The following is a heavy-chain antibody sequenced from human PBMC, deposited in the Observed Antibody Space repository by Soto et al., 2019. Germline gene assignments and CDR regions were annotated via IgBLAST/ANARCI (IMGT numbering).Heavy chain of an antibody. CDR3: ARDRRHCSSSSYAFDI. D-gene: IGHD6-6*01. Sequence: GASVKVSCKASGYTFTSYGISWVRQAPGQGLEWMGWISAYNGNTNYAQKLQGRVTMTTDTSTSTAYMELRSLRSDDTAVYYCARDRRHCSSSSYAFDIWGQGTMVTVSS. CDR1: GYTFTSYG. V-gene: IGHV1-18*01. J-gene: IGHJ3*02. CDR2: ISAYNGNT.